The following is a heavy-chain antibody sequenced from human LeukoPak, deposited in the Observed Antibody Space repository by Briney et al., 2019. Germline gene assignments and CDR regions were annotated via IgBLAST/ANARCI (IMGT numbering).Heavy chain of an antibody. CDR1: GGSFSGYY. CDR3: ARRPSPFDY. J-gene: IGHJ4*02. CDR2: INHSGST. Sequence: SETLSLTCAVYGGSFSGYYWSWIRQPPGKGLEWIGEINHSGSTNYNPSLKSRVTISVDTSKNQLSLKLSSVTAADTAVYYCARRPSPFDYWAREPWSPSPQ. V-gene: IGHV4-34*01.